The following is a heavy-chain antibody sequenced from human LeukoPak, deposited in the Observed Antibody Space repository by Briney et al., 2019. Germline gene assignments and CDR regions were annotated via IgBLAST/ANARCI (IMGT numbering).Heavy chain of an antibody. Sequence: GGSLRLSCAASGFTFSSYGMHWVRQAPGKGLEWVAFIRYDGSNKYYADSVKGRFTLSRDNSKNTLYLQMNSLRVEDTAIYYCANDLRYCGGGSCSSFWGQGTLVTVSS. J-gene: IGHJ4*02. CDR2: IRYDGSNK. CDR3: ANDLRYCGGGSCSSF. V-gene: IGHV3-30*02. CDR1: GFTFSSYG. D-gene: IGHD2-15*01.